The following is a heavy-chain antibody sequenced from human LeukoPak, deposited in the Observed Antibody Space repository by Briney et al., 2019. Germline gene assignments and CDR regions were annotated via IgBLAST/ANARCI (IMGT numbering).Heavy chain of an antibody. D-gene: IGHD3-22*01. J-gene: IGHJ3*02. Sequence: SVKVSCKASGGTFSSYAISWVRQAPGQGLEWMGGIIPIFGTANYAQKFQGRVTITADKSTSTAYMELSSLRSEDTAVYYCARDLYYDSSGYYYGAFDIWGQGTMVTVSS. CDR2: IIPIFGTA. CDR3: ARDLYYDSSGYYYGAFDI. V-gene: IGHV1-69*06. CDR1: GGTFSSYA.